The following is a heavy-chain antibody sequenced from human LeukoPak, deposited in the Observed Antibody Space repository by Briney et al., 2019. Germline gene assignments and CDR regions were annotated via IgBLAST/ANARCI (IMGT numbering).Heavy chain of an antibody. CDR1: GLTISSTNLY. Sequence: SETLSLTCTVSGLTISSTNLYWGWHPQATGQELEWVGNIDSSGTYYDNPVLKRRLTISVYTSKRHFSLSLSSVTAADRAVYYCARLIDYGSLYFYYYMDVWGEGATVTVSS. CDR2: IDSSGTY. D-gene: IGHD4-17*01. J-gene: IGHJ6*03. V-gene: IGHV4-39*02. CDR3: ARLIDYGSLYFYYYMDV.